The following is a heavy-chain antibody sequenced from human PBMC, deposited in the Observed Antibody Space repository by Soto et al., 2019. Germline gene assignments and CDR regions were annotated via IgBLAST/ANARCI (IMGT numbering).Heavy chain of an antibody. Sequence: QVQLVQSGAEVKKPGASVKVSCKASGYIFTSYNINWVRQAAGHGLEWMGWVNPDSGHTVYAQKFQGRVTMTRDTFIGSTHMGLRSLTPEDTAVYYCALSVPFSNAALEFLFFLDVWGKGALVTVSS. V-gene: IGHV1-8*02. CDR1: GYIFTSYN. D-gene: IGHD4-4*01. CDR3: ALSVPFSNAALEFLFFLDV. CDR2: VNPDSGHT. J-gene: IGHJ6*04.